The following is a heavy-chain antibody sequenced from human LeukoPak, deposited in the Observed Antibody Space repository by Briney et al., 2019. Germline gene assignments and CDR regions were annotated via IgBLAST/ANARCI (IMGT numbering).Heavy chain of an antibody. CDR1: GFTFSSYA. CDR2: ISYDGSNK. Sequence: PGGSLRLSCAASGFTFSSYAMHWVRQAPGKGLEGVAVISYDGSNKYYADSVKGRFTISRDNSKNTLYLQMNSLRAEDTAVYYCARAVDTAMAEFDYWGQGTLVTVSS. V-gene: IGHV3-30*04. J-gene: IGHJ4*02. CDR3: ARAVDTAMAEFDY. D-gene: IGHD5-18*01.